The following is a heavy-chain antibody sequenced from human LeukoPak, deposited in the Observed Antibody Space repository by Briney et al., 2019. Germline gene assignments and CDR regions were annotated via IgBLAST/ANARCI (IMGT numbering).Heavy chain of an antibody. J-gene: IGHJ4*02. Sequence: SETLSLTCAVYGGSFSGYYWSWIRQPPGKGLEWIGEINHSGSTNYNPSLKSRVTISVDTSKNQFSLKLSSVTAADTAVYYCARFRTSGIAAEYYFDYWGQGTLATVSS. CDR3: ARFRTSGIAAEYYFDY. CDR1: GGSFSGYY. CDR2: INHSGST. V-gene: IGHV4-34*01. D-gene: IGHD6-13*01.